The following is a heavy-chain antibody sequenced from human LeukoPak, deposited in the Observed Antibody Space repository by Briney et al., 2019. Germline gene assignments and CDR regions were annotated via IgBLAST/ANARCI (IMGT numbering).Heavy chain of an antibody. CDR1: GGSISSYY. CDR3: ARHHYYDSSGYLL. CDR2: IYYSGST. J-gene: IGHJ4*02. V-gene: IGHV4-59*08. D-gene: IGHD3-22*01. Sequence: PSETLSLTCTVSGGSISSYYWSWIRQPPGKGLERIGYIYYSGSTYYNPSLKSRVTISVDTSKNQFSLKLSSVTAADTAVYYCARHHYYDSSGYLLWGQGTLVTVSS.